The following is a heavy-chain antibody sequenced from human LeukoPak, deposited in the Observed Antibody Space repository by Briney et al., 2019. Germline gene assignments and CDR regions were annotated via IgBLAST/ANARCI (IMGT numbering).Heavy chain of an antibody. Sequence: GASVNVSCKASGYTFTSYGISWVRQAPGQGLEWMGWISAYNGNTNYAQKLQGRVTMTTDTSTSTAYMELRSLRSDDTAVYYCARAFPSRYYYDSSGYYLIDYWGQGTLVTVSS. V-gene: IGHV1-18*01. CDR2: ISAYNGNT. CDR3: ARAFPSRYYYDSSGYYLIDY. D-gene: IGHD3-22*01. J-gene: IGHJ4*02. CDR1: GYTFTSYG.